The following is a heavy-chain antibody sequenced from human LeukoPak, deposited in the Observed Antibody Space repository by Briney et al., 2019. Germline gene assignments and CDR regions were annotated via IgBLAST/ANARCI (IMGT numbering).Heavy chain of an antibody. Sequence: SSETLSLTCTVSGGSISSYYWSWIRQPAGKGLEWIGRIYTSGSTNYNPSLKSRVTMSVDTSKNQFSLKLSSVTAADTAVYYCARAKRYRCYGSSGYSSESDWFDPWGQGTLVTVSS. D-gene: IGHD3-22*01. CDR1: GGSISSYY. V-gene: IGHV4-4*07. CDR3: ARAKRYRCYGSSGYSSESDWFDP. J-gene: IGHJ5*02. CDR2: IYTSGST.